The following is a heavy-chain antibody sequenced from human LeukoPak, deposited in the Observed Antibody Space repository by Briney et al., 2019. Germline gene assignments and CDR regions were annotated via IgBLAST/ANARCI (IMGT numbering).Heavy chain of an antibody. V-gene: IGHV4-39*07. D-gene: IGHD2-15*01. CDR1: GDSISTSSYY. CDR3: ARGYCSGGNCYYFDY. CDR2: IYYSGST. Sequence: SETLSLTCTVSGDSISTSSYYWGWVRQPPGKGLEWLGSIYYSGSTYYNPSLKSRVTISVDTSKNQFSLKLSSVTAADTAVYYCARGYCSGGNCYYFDYWGQGTLVTVSS. J-gene: IGHJ4*02.